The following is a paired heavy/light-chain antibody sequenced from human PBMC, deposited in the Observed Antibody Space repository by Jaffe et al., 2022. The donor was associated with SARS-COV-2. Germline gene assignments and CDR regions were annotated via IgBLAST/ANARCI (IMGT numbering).Light chain of an antibody. Sequence: QSALTQPASVSGSPGQSITISCAGTSSDVGAYNYVSWYQQHPGKAPKVLIYDVNNRPSGVSNRFSGSKSGNTASLTISGLQAEDEADYYCSSFTTSSTLVVFGGGTKLTVL. J-gene: IGLJ2*01. CDR1: SSDVGAYNY. CDR2: DVN. CDR3: SSFTTSSTLVV. V-gene: IGLV2-14*01.
Heavy chain of an antibody. CDR3: ARVRGGGNSYNWFDP. V-gene: IGHV4-38-2*02. J-gene: IGHJ5*02. Sequence: QVQLQESGPGLVKPSETLSLTCTVSGDSIRNDYYWGWIRQSPGKGLEWIGSVYHNGETYYNPSLKSRLTISADTSKNQFSLRLSSVTAADTAVYHCARVRGGGNSYNWFDPWGQGTLVTVSS. CDR1: GDSIRNDYY. D-gene: IGHD2-21*02. CDR2: VYHNGET.